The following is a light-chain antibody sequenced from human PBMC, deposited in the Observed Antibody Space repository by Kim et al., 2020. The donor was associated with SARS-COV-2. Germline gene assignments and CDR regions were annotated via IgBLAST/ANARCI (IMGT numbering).Light chain of an antibody. J-gene: IGKJ1*01. V-gene: IGKV3-15*01. CDR2: CAS. CDR3: QQYNNCPRT. Sequence: EIVMTQSPATLSVSPGERATLSCRASQSVRSTLSWYQQKPGQHPRGLIYCASSRATGIPARFSGSGSGTEFTLTISSLQCEDFSVYYCQQYNNCPRTFGQGTKVDIK. CDR1: QSVRST.